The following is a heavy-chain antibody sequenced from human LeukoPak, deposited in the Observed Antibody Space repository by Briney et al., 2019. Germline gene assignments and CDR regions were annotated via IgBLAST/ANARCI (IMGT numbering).Heavy chain of an antibody. V-gene: IGHV3-30*02. D-gene: IGHD1-1*01. Sequence: GGSLRLSCAASGFTFSSYGVHWVRQAPGKGLEWVAFIRYDGSNKYYADSVKGRFTISRDNAKNSLYLQMNSLRAEDTAVYYCARDKSAQLINSFDYWGQGTLVTVS. J-gene: IGHJ4*02. CDR1: GFTFSSYG. CDR2: IRYDGSNK. CDR3: ARDKSAQLINSFDY.